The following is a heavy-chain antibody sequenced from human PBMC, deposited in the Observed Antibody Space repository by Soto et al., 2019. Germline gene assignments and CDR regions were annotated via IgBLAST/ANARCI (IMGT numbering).Heavy chain of an antibody. J-gene: IGHJ4*02. CDR1: GFTFSDYY. CDR2: ITGGSNK. Sequence: QVQLVESGGGLVKPGGSLRLSCAASGFTFSDYYMSWIRQAPGKGLEWVSYITGGSNKYYADSVKGRFSISRDNAKNSLYLQMNGLRAEDTAVYYCVRGLSDDYWGQGTLVTVSP. D-gene: IGHD3-16*02. V-gene: IGHV3-11*01. CDR3: VRGLSDDY.